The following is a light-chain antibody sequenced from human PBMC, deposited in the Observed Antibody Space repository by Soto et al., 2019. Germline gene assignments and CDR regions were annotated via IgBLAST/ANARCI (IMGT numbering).Light chain of an antibody. CDR3: QQDGSSPRT. V-gene: IGKV3-20*01. Sequence: EMVLSQSPGNLSLSPGERATLSCRASQSVSSNYLAWYQQKPGQAPRLLIYGASSRATGIPDRFSGSGSGTDFTLSISRLESEDFAVYYCQQDGSSPRTFGQGTKVDSK. CDR1: QSVSSNY. J-gene: IGKJ1*01. CDR2: GAS.